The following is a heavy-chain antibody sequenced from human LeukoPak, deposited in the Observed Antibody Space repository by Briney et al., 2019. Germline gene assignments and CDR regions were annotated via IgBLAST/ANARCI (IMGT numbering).Heavy chain of an antibody. D-gene: IGHD5-18*01. CDR2: INPSGGST. Sequence: ASVKVSCKASGYIFTSYYMHWVRQAPGQGLEWMGIINPSGGSTSYAQKFQGRVTMTRDTSTSTVYMELSSLRSEDTAVYYCARGSGPTPDTAMVDYWGQGTLVTVSS. V-gene: IGHV1-46*01. J-gene: IGHJ4*02. CDR3: ARGSGPTPDTAMVDY. CDR1: GYIFTSYY.